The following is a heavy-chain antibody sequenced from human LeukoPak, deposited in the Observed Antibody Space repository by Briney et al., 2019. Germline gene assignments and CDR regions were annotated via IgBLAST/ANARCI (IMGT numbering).Heavy chain of an antibody. V-gene: IGHV3-74*01. CDR3: ARDTYDSSGYYYGPFDY. CDR2: INTDGSST. J-gene: IGHJ4*02. Sequence: PGGSLRLSCEASGFTFSSYWMHWVRQAPGKGLVWVSLINTDGSSTSYADSVKGRFTISRDNAKNTLYLQMNSLRAEDTAVYYCARDTYDSSGYYYGPFDYWGQGTLVTVSS. CDR1: GFTFSSYW. D-gene: IGHD3-22*01.